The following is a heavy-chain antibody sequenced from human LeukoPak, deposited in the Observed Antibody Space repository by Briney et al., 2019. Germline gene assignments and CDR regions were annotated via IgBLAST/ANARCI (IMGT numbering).Heavy chain of an antibody. CDR3: ARDRRWAAAGTWNYWYFDL. Sequence: PSETLSLTCTVSGGSISSYYWSWIRQPPGKGLEWIGYIFYSGSTNYNPSLKSRVTISVDTSKNQFSLKLSSVTAADTAVYYCARDRRWAAAGTWNYWYFDLWGRGTLVTVSS. V-gene: IGHV4-59*01. CDR1: GGSISSYY. CDR2: IFYSGST. D-gene: IGHD6-13*01. J-gene: IGHJ2*01.